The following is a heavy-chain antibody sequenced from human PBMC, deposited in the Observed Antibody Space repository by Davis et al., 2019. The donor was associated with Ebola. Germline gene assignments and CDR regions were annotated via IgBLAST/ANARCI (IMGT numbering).Heavy chain of an antibody. D-gene: IGHD3-10*01. CDR2: ISASGRST. V-gene: IGHV3-23*01. CDR3: AKGPSGRQPKSSFDS. Sequence: GGSLRLSCAASEFNFSSSGMSWVRQAPGKGLEWVSSISASGRSTYYADFVKGRSTISRDNSKNVLFLQMDTLRAEDSAVYFCAKGPSGRQPKSSFDSWGQGTLVTVSS. CDR1: EFNFSSSG. J-gene: IGHJ4*02.